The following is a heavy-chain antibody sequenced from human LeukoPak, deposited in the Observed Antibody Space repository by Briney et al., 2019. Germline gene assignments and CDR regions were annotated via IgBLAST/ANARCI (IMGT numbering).Heavy chain of an antibody. CDR2: INPNSGGT. V-gene: IGHV1-2*02. Sequence: ASVKVSCKVSGYTLTELSMHWVRQAPGQGLEWMGWINPNSGGTNYAQKFQGRVTMTRDTSISTAYMELSRLRSDDTAVYYCARDVEYSSERFNYWGQGTLVTVSS. CDR1: GYTLTELS. D-gene: IGHD6-19*01. CDR3: ARDVEYSSERFNY. J-gene: IGHJ4*02.